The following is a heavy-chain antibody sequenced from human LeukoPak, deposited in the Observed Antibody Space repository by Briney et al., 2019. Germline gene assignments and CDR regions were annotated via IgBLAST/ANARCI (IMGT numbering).Heavy chain of an antibody. Sequence: SVKVSCKASGGTFSSYAISWVRQAPGQGLEWMGGIIPIFGTANYAQKFQGRVTITADESTSTAYMELSSLRSEDTAVYYCARDLSFWRAFDIWGQGTMVTVSS. J-gene: IGHJ3*02. CDR2: IIPIFGTA. CDR3: ARDLSFWRAFDI. CDR1: GGTFSSYA. D-gene: IGHD3-3*01. V-gene: IGHV1-69*01.